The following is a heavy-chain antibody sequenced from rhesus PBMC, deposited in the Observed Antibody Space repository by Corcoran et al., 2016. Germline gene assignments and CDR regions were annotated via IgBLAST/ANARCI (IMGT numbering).Heavy chain of an antibody. V-gene: IGHV4-80*01. J-gene: IGHJ4*01. D-gene: IGHD3-28*01. Sequence: QVQLQESGPGLVKPSETLSLTCAVSGGSFSSYWWSWIRQPPGKGLELIGEINGNSGSTNYNPHHKSRVTISKDASKNQFSLKLSSVTAADTAVYYCARFKEVITNSNDYWGQGVLVTVSS. CDR3: ARFKEVITNSNDY. CDR2: INGNSGST. CDR1: GGSFSSYW.